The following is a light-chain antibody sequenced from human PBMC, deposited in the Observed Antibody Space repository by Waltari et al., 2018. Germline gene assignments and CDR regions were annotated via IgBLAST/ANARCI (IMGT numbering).Light chain of an antibody. Sequence: EIVLTQSPGTLSLSPGERATLSCRASQSIGSNYLAWYQQRPGQAPRLLIYAASSRATGIPDRFSGGACGTDFTLTISRLEPEDFAVYFCQQYNNSPWTFGQGTKVEIK. CDR1: QSIGSNY. CDR2: AAS. CDR3: QQYNNSPWT. J-gene: IGKJ1*01. V-gene: IGKV3-20*01.